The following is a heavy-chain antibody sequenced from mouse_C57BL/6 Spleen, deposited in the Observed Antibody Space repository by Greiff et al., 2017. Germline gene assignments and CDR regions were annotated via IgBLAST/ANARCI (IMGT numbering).Heavy chain of an antibody. J-gene: IGHJ4*01. CDR1: GYAFSSYW. CDR2: IYPGDGDT. V-gene: IGHV1-80*01. D-gene: IGHD1-1*01. Sequence: QVQLQQSGAELVKPGASVKISCKASGYAFSSYWMNWVQQRPGKGLEWIGQIYPGDGDTNDNGKFKGKATLTADKSSSTAYMQLSSLTSEDSAVYFCARSTVARAMDYWGQGTSVTVSS. CDR3: ARSTVARAMDY.